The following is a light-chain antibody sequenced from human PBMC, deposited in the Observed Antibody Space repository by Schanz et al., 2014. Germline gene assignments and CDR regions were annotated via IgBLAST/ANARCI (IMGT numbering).Light chain of an antibody. CDR1: QNINSY. Sequence: DIQMTQSPSSLSASVGDRVTITCRASQNINSYLNWYQQKPGKAPKLLIFATSSLQSGVPLRFSGSGSGTDFTLTISSLQPEDFASYYCQQSHSTPQTFGQGTKVEIK. CDR3: QQSHSTPQT. CDR2: ATS. V-gene: IGKV1-39*01. J-gene: IGKJ1*01.